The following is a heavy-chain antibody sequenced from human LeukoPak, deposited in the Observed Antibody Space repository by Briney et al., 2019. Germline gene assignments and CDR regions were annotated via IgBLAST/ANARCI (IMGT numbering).Heavy chain of an antibody. Sequence: PGGSLRLSCAASGFTFSDHYMYWVRQAPGKGLEWVGRTRNKDNSDTTEYAASVKGRFTISRDDSKNSLYLQMNSLKTEDTAVYYCARVALDTAYRPFDYRGQGTLVTVSS. CDR1: GFTFSDHY. D-gene: IGHD5-18*01. CDR3: ARVALDTAYRPFDY. CDR2: TRNKDNSDTT. V-gene: IGHV3-72*01. J-gene: IGHJ4*02.